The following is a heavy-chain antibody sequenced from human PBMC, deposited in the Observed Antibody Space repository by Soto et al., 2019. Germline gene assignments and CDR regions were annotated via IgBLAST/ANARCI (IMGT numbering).Heavy chain of an antibody. D-gene: IGHD1-26*01. CDR2: IYYSGST. V-gene: IGHV4-61*01. J-gene: IGHJ4*02. Sequence: QVQLQESGPGLVKPSETLSLTCTVSGGSVSSGSYYWSWIRQPPGKGLEWSGYIYYSGSTNYNPSLKSRVTISVDTSKNQFSLKLSSVTAADTAVYYCARDLGGATFYWGQGTLVTVSS. CDR3: ARDLGGATFY. CDR1: GGSVSSGSYY.